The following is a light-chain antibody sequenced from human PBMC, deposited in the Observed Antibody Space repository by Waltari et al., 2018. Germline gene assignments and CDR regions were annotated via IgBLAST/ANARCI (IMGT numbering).Light chain of an antibody. CDR1: SGPSSSA. Sequence: QLVLTQSPSASASLGASVKLPCPLRSGPSSSAIAWHQQQPEKGPRYLMKVNSDGSHNKGGGIPDRFSGSSSGAERYLTISSLQSEDEADYYCQTWGTDIGVFGGGTKLTVL. CDR2: VNSDGSH. CDR3: QTWGTDIGV. V-gene: IGLV4-69*01. J-gene: IGLJ3*02.